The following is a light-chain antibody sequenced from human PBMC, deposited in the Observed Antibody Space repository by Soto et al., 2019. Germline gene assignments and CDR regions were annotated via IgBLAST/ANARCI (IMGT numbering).Light chain of an antibody. V-gene: IGKV1-39*01. J-gene: IGKJ1*01. CDR3: QQYNSYLWT. CDR2: AAS. CDR1: QSISSY. Sequence: DIQMTHSPSSLSASVGDRVTITCRASQSISSYLNWYQQKPGKAPKLLIYAASSLQSGVPSRFSGSGSGTEFTLTISSLQPDDFATYYCQQYNSYLWTFGQGTKVDIK.